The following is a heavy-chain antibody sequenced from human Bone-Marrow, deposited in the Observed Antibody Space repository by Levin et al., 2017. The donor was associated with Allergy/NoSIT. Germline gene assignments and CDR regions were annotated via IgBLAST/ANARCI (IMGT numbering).Heavy chain of an antibody. V-gene: IGHV4-34*01. CDR1: GGSFSGYY. D-gene: IGHD5-18*01. CDR2: INHSGST. J-gene: IGHJ4*02. CDR3: ARQGGVTAMVIDY. Sequence: SQTLSLTCAVYGGSFSGYYWSWIRQPPGKGLEWIGEINHSGSTNYNPSLKSRVTISVDTSKNQFSLKLSSVTAADTAVYYCARQGGVTAMVIDYWGQGTLVTVSS.